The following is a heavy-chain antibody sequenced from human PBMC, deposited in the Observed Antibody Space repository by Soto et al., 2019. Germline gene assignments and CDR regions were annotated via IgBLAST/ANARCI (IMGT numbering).Heavy chain of an antibody. CDR2: IRSNGGST. V-gene: IGHV3-64D*09. D-gene: IGHD3-16*01. J-gene: IGHJ3*02. Sequence: GGSLRLSCSASGFTFSSYAMHWVRQAPGKGLEYVSAIRSNGGSTYYADSVKGRFTISRDNSKNTLYLQMSSLRAEDTAVYYCVNLWGTTDDAFDIWGQGTMVTVSS. CDR1: GFTFSSYA. CDR3: VNLWGTTDDAFDI.